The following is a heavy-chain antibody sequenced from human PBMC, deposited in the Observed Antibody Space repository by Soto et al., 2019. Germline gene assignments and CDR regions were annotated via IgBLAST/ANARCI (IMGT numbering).Heavy chain of an antibody. CDR1: GFTFSSYS. CDR2: ISSSSSYI. V-gene: IGHV3-21*01. D-gene: IGHD3-3*01. Sequence: PGGSLRLSCAASGFTFSSYSMNWVRQAPGKGLEWVSSISSSSSYIYYADSVKGRFTISRDNAKNSLYRQMNSLRAEDTAVYYCARDHESGDFWSGYYTEGWFDPWGQGTLVTVSS. CDR3: ARDHESGDFWSGYYTEGWFDP. J-gene: IGHJ5*02.